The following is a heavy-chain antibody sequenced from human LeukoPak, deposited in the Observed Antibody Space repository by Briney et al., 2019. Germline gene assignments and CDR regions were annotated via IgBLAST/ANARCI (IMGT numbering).Heavy chain of an antibody. V-gene: IGHV3-30-3*01. CDR1: GFTFSSYA. CDR3: ARTYYDSSGPPRY. D-gene: IGHD3-22*01. Sequence: GRSLRLSCAASGFTFSSYAMHWVRQAPGKGLEWVAVISYDGSNKYYADSVKGRFTISRDNSKNTLYLQMNSLRAEDTAVYYCARTYYDSSGPPRYWGQGTLVTVSS. CDR2: ISYDGSNK. J-gene: IGHJ4*02.